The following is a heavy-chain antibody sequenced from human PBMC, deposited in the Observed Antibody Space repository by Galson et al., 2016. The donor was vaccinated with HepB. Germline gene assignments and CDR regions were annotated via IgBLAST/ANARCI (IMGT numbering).Heavy chain of an antibody. V-gene: IGHV4-39*01. CDR1: GASISSSYYY. D-gene: IGHD1-7*01. CDR3: VRQQRAVLMNF. Sequence: ETLSLTCTVSGASISSSYYYWGWLRQPPGKGLEWVGSIYYTGTTYYNPSLQSRVTISVDTSKNQFSLKLTSVTAADTALYTCVRQQRAVLMNFWGQGTMVTVSS. J-gene: IGHJ3*01. CDR2: IYYTGTT.